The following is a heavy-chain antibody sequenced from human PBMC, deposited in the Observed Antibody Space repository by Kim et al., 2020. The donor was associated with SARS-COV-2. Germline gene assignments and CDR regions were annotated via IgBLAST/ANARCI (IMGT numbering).Heavy chain of an antibody. J-gene: IGHJ6*03. D-gene: IGHD6-13*01. Sequence: SETLSLTCTVSGVSISSNYWSWIRQPPGKGLEWIGYIYYSGRTNYNPSLRSRVAISVDTSNHQLSLRLSSVTAADTAVYYCASVVSSRYQDNYFYMDVWGKGTTVTVSS. CDR2: IYYSGRT. V-gene: IGHV4-59*08. CDR3: ASVVSSRYQDNYFYMDV. CDR1: GVSISSNY.